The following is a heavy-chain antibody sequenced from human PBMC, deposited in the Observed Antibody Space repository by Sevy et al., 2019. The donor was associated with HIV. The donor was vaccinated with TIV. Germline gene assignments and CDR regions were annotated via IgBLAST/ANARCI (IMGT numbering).Heavy chain of an antibody. J-gene: IGHJ4*02. CDR2: IISSGDTI. Sequence: GGSLRLSCTASGFTFSSYEMNWVRQAPGKGLEWVSSIISSGDTIYYADSVKGRFTVSRDNAKNSLFLQMNSLGAEDTAIDYCARGPHYYYDSSSFFEYWGQGTLVTVSS. V-gene: IGHV3-48*03. D-gene: IGHD3-22*01. CDR3: ARGPHYYYDSSSFFEY. CDR1: GFTFSSYE.